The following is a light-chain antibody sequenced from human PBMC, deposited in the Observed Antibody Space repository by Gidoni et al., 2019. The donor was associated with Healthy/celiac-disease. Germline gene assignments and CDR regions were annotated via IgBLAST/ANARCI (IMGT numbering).Light chain of an antibody. V-gene: IGKV3-15*01. CDR2: GAS. CDR3: RQYNNWPPIT. CDR1: QSVSSN. Sequence: EIVMTQSPATLSVSPGERATLSCRPSQSVSSNLAWYQQKPGQAPRLLIHGASTRATGIPARFSGSGSGTEFTLTISSLQSEDFAVYYCRQYNNWPPITFGQXTRLEIK. J-gene: IGKJ5*01.